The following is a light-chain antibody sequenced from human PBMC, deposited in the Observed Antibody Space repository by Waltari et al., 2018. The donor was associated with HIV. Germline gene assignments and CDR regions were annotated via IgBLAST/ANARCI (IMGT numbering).Light chain of an antibody. V-gene: IGKV3-20*01. Sequence: EIVLTQSPGSLSLSPGERATLSCRASQTVSSSQLAWYQQKPGQAPRRLIYGASTRATGTPDSFSGSGSGTDFTLIISRLEPEDFAVYYCQQYGRSPWTFGQGTKVEIK. J-gene: IGKJ1*01. CDR2: GAS. CDR1: QTVSSSQ. CDR3: QQYGRSPWT.